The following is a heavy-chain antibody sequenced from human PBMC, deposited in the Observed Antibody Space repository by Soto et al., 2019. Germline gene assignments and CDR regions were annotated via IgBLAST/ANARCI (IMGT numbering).Heavy chain of an antibody. J-gene: IGHJ6*02. CDR3: ARERKQLVVYYYYYYGMDV. Sequence: SETLSLTGAVYGGYFIGYYWIWIRQPPGKGLEWIGQINHSGSTNYNPSLNSRVTISVYTSKNQFSLTLRSVPAADTAVYYCARERKQLVVYYYYYYGMDVWGQGNTVIVSS. D-gene: IGHD6-6*01. CDR1: GGYFIGYY. V-gene: IGHV4-34*01. CDR2: INHSGST.